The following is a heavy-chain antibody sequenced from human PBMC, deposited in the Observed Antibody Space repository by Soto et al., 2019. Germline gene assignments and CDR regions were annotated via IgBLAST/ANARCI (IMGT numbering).Heavy chain of an antibody. D-gene: IGHD1-26*01. CDR3: ASFGATAPVDY. J-gene: IGHJ4*02. CDR1: GGSISSGGYY. Sequence: SETLSLTCTVSGGSISSGGYYWSWIRQHPGKGLEWIGYIYYSGSAYYNPSLKSRVTISVDTSKNQFSLRLSSVTAADTAVYYCASFGATAPVDYWGQGTLVTVSS. V-gene: IGHV4-31*03. CDR2: IYYSGSA.